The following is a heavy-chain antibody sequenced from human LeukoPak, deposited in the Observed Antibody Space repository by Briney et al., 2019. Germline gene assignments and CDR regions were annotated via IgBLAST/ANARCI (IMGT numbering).Heavy chain of an antibody. D-gene: IGHD2-15*01. V-gene: IGHV4-4*08. CDR1: GGSISPYK. CDR3: AREWSGLDY. CDR2: MFDSGNT. J-gene: IGHJ4*02. Sequence: SETLSLTCTVSGGSISPYKWAWLRQPPGKGLDYIALMFDSGNTYYNPSLTSRVTVSLDRSKNQLSLKLTSLTAADTAVYFCAREWSGLDYWGLGILVTVSS.